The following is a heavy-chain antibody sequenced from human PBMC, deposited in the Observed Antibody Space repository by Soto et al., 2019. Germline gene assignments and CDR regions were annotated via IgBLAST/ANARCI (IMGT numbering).Heavy chain of an antibody. CDR2: ISFDGTNN. J-gene: IGHJ6*02. CDR1: GFTFRTYG. Sequence: QVQLVESGGGVVQPGRSLRLSCAASGFTFRTYGMHWVRQAPGKGLEWVALISFDGTNNYYADSVKGRFTISRDNSRNTLYLQLNSLRAEDTAVYYCAKDQDLPLGYYYGMDVWGPGPRVTVSS. V-gene: IGHV3-30*18. CDR3: AKDQDLPLGYYYGMDV.